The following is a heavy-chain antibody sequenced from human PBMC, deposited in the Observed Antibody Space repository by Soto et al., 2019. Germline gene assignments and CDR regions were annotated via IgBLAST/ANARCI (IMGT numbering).Heavy chain of an antibody. CDR3: ARARYNGYDLPYYFDY. CDR2: IYYSGST. D-gene: IGHD5-12*01. CDR1: GGSISSSSYY. Sequence: QLQLQESGPGLVKPSETLSLTCTVSGGSISSSSYYWGWIRQPPGKGLEWIGSIYYSGSTYYNPPLKSRVTISVDTSKNQFSLKVSSVTAADTAVYFCARARYNGYDLPYYFDYWGQGTLVTVSS. V-gene: IGHV4-39*01. J-gene: IGHJ4*02.